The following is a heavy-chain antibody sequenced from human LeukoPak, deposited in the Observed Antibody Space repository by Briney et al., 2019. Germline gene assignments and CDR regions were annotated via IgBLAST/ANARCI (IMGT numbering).Heavy chain of an antibody. J-gene: IGHJ4*02. CDR3: ARGGTYSSSSPFDY. CDR1: GYTFTSYD. CDR2: MNPNSGNT. V-gene: IGHV1-8*03. D-gene: IGHD6-6*01. Sequence: ASVKVSCKASGYTFTSYDINWVRQATGQGLEWMGWMNPNSGNTGYAQKFQGRVTNTRNTSISTAYMELSSLRSEDTAVYYCARGGTYSSSSPFDYWGQGTLVTVSS.